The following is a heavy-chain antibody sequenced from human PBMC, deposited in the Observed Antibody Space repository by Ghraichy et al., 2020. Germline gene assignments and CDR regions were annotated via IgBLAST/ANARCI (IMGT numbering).Heavy chain of an antibody. V-gene: IGHV4-59*01. Sequence: SETLSLTCTVSGGSFNNYYWAWIRQPPGKGLEWIGYIYYSGSTNYNPSLKSRGTIPVDTSKNQFSLKLNSRTAADTALYYCARADRATVYFDYWGQGTLVTVSS. J-gene: IGHJ4*02. CDR3: ARADRATVYFDY. CDR2: IYYSGST. CDR1: GGSFNNYY. D-gene: IGHD4-11*01.